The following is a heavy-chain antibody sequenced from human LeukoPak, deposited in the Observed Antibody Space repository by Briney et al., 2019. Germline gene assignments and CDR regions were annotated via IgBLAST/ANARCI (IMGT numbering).Heavy chain of an antibody. Sequence: RAGGSLRLSCAASGFTFDDYGMSWVRQAPGKGLEWVSGINWNGGSTGYADSVKGRFTISRDNSRNTLYLQMGSLRAEDMAVYYCARGTEDYYGSGLDYWGQGTLLTVSS. V-gene: IGHV3-20*04. J-gene: IGHJ4*02. CDR3: ARGTEDYYGSGLDY. D-gene: IGHD3-10*01. CDR2: INWNGGST. CDR1: GFTFDDYG.